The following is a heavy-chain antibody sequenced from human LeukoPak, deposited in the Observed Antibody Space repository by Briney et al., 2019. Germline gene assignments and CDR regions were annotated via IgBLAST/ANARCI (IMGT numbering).Heavy chain of an antibody. CDR1: GFIFNNYA. D-gene: IGHD6-19*01. Sequence: GGSLRLSCAGSGFIFNNYAMHWVRQPPGKGLEWVSGISWNSGTIDCADSVRGRFTISRDNAKNSLYLQMDSLRVEDTAFYYCAKDNRRHYTSGPNPDSLHWGQGALVTVSS. J-gene: IGHJ4*02. CDR3: AKDNRRHYTSGPNPDSLH. V-gene: IGHV3-9*01. CDR2: ISWNSGTI.